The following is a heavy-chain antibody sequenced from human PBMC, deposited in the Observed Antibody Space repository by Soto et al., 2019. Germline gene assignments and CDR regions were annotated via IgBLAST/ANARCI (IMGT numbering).Heavy chain of an antibody. V-gene: IGHV3-23*04. D-gene: IGHD3-16*02. J-gene: IGHJ4*02. CDR2: LSGSGGT. CDR3: AKEKDYDYVWGSSRYTSDY. CDR1: GFTFSGYA. Sequence: EVKLVESGGGLVQTGVSLRLSCAASGFTFSGYAMSWVRQAPGKGLERVSGLSGSGGTLYADSVKGRFTISRDNSKNTLYLQMNSLRAEDAAIYYCAKEKDYDYVWGSSRYTSDYWGQGPLVTVSS.